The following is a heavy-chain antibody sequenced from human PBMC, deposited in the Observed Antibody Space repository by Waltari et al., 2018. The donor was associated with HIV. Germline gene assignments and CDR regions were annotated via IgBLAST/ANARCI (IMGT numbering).Heavy chain of an antibody. Sequence: QLEESGGGLVKPGGSLSLPCAASRFIFCNAWMLWVRQAPGKGLEWVARIRSESDGATTYYAAPVKDRFTISRDDSKNMLYLEMNSLKTEDTAVYYCTTIFEVLAAIRPGGLWGQGTMVTVSS. CDR1: RFIFCNAW. J-gene: IGHJ3*01. CDR2: IRSESDGATT. CDR3: TTIFEVLAAIRPGGL. D-gene: IGHD2-21*02. V-gene: IGHV3-15*01.